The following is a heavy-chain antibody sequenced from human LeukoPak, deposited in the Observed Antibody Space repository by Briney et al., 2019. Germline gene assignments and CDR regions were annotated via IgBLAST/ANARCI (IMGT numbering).Heavy chain of an antibody. V-gene: IGHV4-39*01. CDR1: GRSISSSIYY. CDR3: ARLTGRLPPQSHIVVVPAAISEWFDP. D-gene: IGHD2-2*01. Sequence: SDTLSLTCTVSGRSISSSIYYWGWIRQPPGEGLEWIGSIYYSGSTYYHPSLKSRVTISVDTSKNQFSLKLSSVTPADSAVYYCARLTGRLPPQSHIVVVPAAISEWFDPWGQGTLVTVSS. CDR2: IYYSGST. J-gene: IGHJ5*02.